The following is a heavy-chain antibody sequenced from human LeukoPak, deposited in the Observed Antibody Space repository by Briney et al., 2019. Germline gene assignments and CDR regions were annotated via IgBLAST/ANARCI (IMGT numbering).Heavy chain of an antibody. D-gene: IGHD3-3*01. CDR1: GGSISSSSYY. CDR2: IYYSGST. J-gene: IGHJ4*02. Sequence: SETLSLTCTVSGGSISSSSYYWGWIRQPPGKGLEWIGSIYYSGSTYYNPSLKSRVTISVDTSKNQFSLKLSSVTAADTAVYYCARERSYYDFWSGYYPMPAPQFGLDYWGQGTLVTVSS. CDR3: ARERSYYDFWSGYYPMPAPQFGLDY. V-gene: IGHV4-39*02.